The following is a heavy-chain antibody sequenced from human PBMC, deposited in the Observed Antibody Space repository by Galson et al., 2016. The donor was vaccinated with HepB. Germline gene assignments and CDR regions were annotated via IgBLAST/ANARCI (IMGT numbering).Heavy chain of an antibody. CDR3: ACSRRGSSWYPLFDY. CDR2: IYPGDSDT. V-gene: IGHV5-51*01. Sequence: QSGAEVKKPGESLKISCKASGYSFTNYWIGWVRQMPGKGLEWMGIIYPGDSDTKFSPSFQGQVTISVDRSITTAYLQWSSLQASDSAMYYWACSRRGSSWYPLFDYWGQGTLVTVSS. D-gene: IGHD6-13*01. CDR1: GYSFTNYW. J-gene: IGHJ4*02.